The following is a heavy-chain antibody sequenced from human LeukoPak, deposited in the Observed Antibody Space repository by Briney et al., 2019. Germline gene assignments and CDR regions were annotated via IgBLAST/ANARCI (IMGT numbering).Heavy chain of an antibody. CDR2: IYYSGST. Sequence: SETLSLTCTVSGGSISSGGYYWSWIRQHPGKGLEWIGYIYYSGSTYYNPSLKGRVTISVDTSKNLFSLKLSSVTAADTAVYYCASLLYYYDSSGYYFYFDYWGQGTLVTVSS. J-gene: IGHJ4*02. CDR1: GGSISSGGYY. V-gene: IGHV4-31*03. D-gene: IGHD3-22*01. CDR3: ASLLYYYDSSGYYFYFDY.